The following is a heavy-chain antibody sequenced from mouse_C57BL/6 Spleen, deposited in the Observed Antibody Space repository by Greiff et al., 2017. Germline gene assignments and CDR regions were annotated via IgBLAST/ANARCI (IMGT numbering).Heavy chain of an antibody. CDR2: ISDGGSYT. V-gene: IGHV5-4*01. Sequence: EVPLVESGGGLVKPGGSLKLSCAASGFTFSSYAMSWVRQTPEKRLAWVATISDGGSYTYYPDNVQGRFTISRDNAKNNLYLQMSHLKSEDTARYYCARPHYGSSLYYAMDYWGQGTSVTVSS. CDR3: ARPHYGSSLYYAMDY. CDR1: GFTFSSYA. J-gene: IGHJ4*01. D-gene: IGHD1-1*01.